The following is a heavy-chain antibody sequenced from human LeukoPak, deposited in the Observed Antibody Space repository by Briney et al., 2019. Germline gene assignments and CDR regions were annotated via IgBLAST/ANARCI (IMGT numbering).Heavy chain of an antibody. Sequence: GGSLRLSCAASGFTVSRNYMSWVRQAPGKGLEWVAVIYSTYSTYYSDSFKGRFTISRDNSKNTLYLQMNSLRAEDTAGYYCARGQWLEYLFDNWGQGTLVTVSS. J-gene: IGHJ4*02. CDR2: IYSTYST. D-gene: IGHD6-19*01. V-gene: IGHV3-53*01. CDR1: GFTVSRNY. CDR3: ARGQWLEYLFDN.